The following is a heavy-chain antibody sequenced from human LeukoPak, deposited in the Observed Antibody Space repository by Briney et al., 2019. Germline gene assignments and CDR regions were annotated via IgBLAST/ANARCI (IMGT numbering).Heavy chain of an antibody. CDR3: TRLSHVAGAPKVSWFDP. J-gene: IGHJ5*02. V-gene: IGHV4-38-2*02. CDR2: IYHSGTT. D-gene: IGHD1-26*01. CDR1: AYSISNGFL. Sequence: PSETLSRTCTVSAYSISNGFLWGWIRQPPGKGLEWIGSIYHSGTTYYNPSLKSRVTMSVDTSKNQFSLKLSAVTAADTAVYYCTRLSHVAGAPKVSWFDPWGQGTLVTVSS.